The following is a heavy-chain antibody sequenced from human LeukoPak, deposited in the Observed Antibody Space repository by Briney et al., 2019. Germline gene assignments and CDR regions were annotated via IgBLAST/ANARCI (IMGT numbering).Heavy chain of an antibody. D-gene: IGHD4-23*01. CDR3: AKRTIDGGNFDP. CDR1: GFTFSSYG. J-gene: IGHJ5*02. Sequence: PGRSLRLSCAASGFTFSSYGMHWVRQAPGKGLEWVAVISYDGSNKYYADSVKGRFTISRDNSKNTLYLQMNSLRAEDTAVYYCAKRTIDGGNFDPWGQGTLVTVSS. CDR2: ISYDGSNK. V-gene: IGHV3-30*18.